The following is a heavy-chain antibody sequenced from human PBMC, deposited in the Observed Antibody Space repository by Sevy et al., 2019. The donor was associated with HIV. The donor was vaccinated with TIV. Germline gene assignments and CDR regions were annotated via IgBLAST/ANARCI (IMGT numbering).Heavy chain of an antibody. D-gene: IGHD3-22*01. J-gene: IGHJ4*02. Sequence: GKSLKISCQGSGYSFTSHWIGWVRHMPGKGLQWMGIIFPDHSDTRYSPSFQGQVTFSADKSINTAYLQWSSLKASDTSMYYCATSRSEHFYSSGYYIYWGQGTPVTVSS. CDR3: ATSRSEHFYSSGYYIY. CDR1: GYSFTSHW. CDR2: IFPDHSDT. V-gene: IGHV5-51*01.